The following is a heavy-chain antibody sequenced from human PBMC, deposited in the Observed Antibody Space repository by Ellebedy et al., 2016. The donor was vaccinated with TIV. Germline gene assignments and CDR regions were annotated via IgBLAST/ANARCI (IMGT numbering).Heavy chain of an antibody. D-gene: IGHD3-22*01. J-gene: IGHJ4*02. Sequence: MPSETLSLTCTVSGASITSSGYYWGWIRQPPGKGLEWIGRIYYSGSTYYNPSLNIRVTISVDTSKKQFSLKLSSVTAADTAVYYCARSSMIVVVPFDYWGQGTLVTVSS. CDR3: ARSSMIVVVPFDY. CDR2: IYYSGST. CDR1: GASITSSGYY. V-gene: IGHV4-39*01.